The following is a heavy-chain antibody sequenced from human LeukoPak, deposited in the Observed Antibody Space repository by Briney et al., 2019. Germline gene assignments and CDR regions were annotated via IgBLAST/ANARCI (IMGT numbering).Heavy chain of an antibody. CDR2: ISWDGGST. V-gene: IGHV3-43*01. D-gene: IGHD3-22*01. CDR1: GFTFDDYT. Sequence: GGSLRLSCAASGFTFDDYTMHWVRQAPGKGLEWVSLISWDGGSTYYADSVKGRFTISRDNVKNSLYLQMNSLRAEDTAVYYCARDGRDYDSSGYYYATGIDYWGQGTLVTVSS. J-gene: IGHJ4*02. CDR3: ARDGRDYDSSGYYYATGIDY.